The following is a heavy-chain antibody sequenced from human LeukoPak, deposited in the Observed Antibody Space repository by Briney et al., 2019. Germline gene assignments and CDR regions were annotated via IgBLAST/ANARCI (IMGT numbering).Heavy chain of an antibody. D-gene: IGHD1-26*01. V-gene: IGHV1-18*01. Sequence: VASVKVSCKASGYTFTSYGISWVRQAPGQGLEWMGWISAYNGNTNYAQKLQGRVTMTTDTSTSTAYMELRSLRSDDTAVYYCARVRGDTMATGWFDPWGQGTLVTVSS. CDR2: ISAYNGNT. J-gene: IGHJ5*02. CDR3: ARVRGDTMATGWFDP. CDR1: GYTFTSYG.